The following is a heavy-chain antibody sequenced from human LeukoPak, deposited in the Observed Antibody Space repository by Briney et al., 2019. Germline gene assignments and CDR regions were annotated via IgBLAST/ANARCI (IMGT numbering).Heavy chain of an antibody. CDR1: GFTFSTYT. CDR2: ISSASSAI. CDR3: AREVKNSWYFAY. J-gene: IGHJ4*02. V-gene: IGHV3-48*02. D-gene: IGHD4-23*01. Sequence: GGSLRLSCAASGFTFSTYTMNWVRQGPGKGLEWVSYISSASSAIYYADSMKGRFTISRDNAKSSLYLQLNSLRDEDTAVYYCAREVKNSWYFAYWGQGTLVTVSS.